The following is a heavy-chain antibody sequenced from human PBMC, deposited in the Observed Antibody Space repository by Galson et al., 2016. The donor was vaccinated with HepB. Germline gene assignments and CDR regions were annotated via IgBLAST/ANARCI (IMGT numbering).Heavy chain of an antibody. CDR3: ASLPHSSGWYLGY. CDR1: GYTFTGYA. D-gene: IGHD6-19*01. Sequence: SVKVSCKASGYTFTGYAIHWVRQAPGQRLEWMGWINAGNGKEKYSQKFQGRVTITRDTSASTAYMELSSLRSEGTAVYYCASLPHSSGWYLGYWGQGTLVTVSS. J-gene: IGHJ4*02. V-gene: IGHV1-3*01. CDR2: INAGNGKE.